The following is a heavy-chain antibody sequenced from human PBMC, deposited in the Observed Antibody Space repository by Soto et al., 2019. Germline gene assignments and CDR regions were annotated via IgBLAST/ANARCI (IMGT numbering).Heavy chain of an antibody. J-gene: IGHJ4*02. CDR2: ISRDSRSI. CDR1: GGTFSSYA. Sequence: SCKASGGTFSSYAISWVRQAPGKGLEWIAGISRDSRSISYGASMKGRFTISRDNAKNSLYLQLNSLRADDTAFYYCVKDALTTVAYYFDYWGQGALVTVSS. V-gene: IGHV3-9*01. D-gene: IGHD4-17*01. CDR3: VKDALTTVAYYFDY.